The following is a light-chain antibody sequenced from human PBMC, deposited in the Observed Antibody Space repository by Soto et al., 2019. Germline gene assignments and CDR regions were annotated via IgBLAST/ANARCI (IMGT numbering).Light chain of an antibody. Sequence: EIVLTQSPGTLSLSPGERATLSCRASQSVSSSYLAWYQQKPGQAPRLLIYGASTRATGIPDRFSGSGSGTDFTLTINRLDPEDFAVYYCQQYETSPRTFGQGTKVEIK. CDR3: QQYETSPRT. CDR1: QSVSSSY. CDR2: GAS. V-gene: IGKV3-20*01. J-gene: IGKJ1*01.